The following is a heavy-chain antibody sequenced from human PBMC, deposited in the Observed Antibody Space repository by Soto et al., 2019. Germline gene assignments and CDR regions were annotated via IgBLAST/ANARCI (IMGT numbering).Heavy chain of an antibody. CDR1: GGSVSVYY. CDR2: VSHSGSP. V-gene: IGHV4-34*01. Sequence: SETLSLTCAVYGGSVSVYYWGWVRQPPGKGLEWLGEVSHSGSPKYNPSLKSRVIMSIDTSKNQFSLNLTSVTAADTAVYYCARDRKKTYFYNYGLDVWGQGPAVTVSS. J-gene: IGHJ6*02. CDR3: ARDRKKTYFYNYGLDV.